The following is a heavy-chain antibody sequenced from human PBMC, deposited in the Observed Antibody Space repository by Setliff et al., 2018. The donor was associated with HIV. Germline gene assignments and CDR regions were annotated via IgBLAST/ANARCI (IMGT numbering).Heavy chain of an antibody. D-gene: IGHD3-9*01. CDR2: INPNSGGT. J-gene: IGHJ3*02. Sequence: ASVKVSCKASGYTFTGYYMHWVRQAPGQGLEWMGWINPNSGGTNYAQKFQGRVTMTRDTSISTAYMELSRLRSDDTAVYYCARDFAGYDILTGYTPLYAFDIWGQGTMVTVSS. CDR3: ARDFAGYDILTGYTPLYAFDI. V-gene: IGHV1-2*02. CDR1: GYTFTGYY.